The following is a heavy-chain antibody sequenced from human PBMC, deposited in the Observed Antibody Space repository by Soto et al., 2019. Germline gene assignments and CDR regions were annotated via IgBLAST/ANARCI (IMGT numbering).Heavy chain of an antibody. Sequence: SATLSHPCTVSGGSISPYYWSWLRQPAGKGLEWIGRIYFSGSTNFAPSLRSRVTMSVDTSRNQVSLKMRSVTAADTAVYYCAREGGYFDSSGSGVYHYYGVDVWGQGTTVTVSS. CDR2: IYFSGST. V-gene: IGHV4-4*07. CDR1: GGSISPYY. D-gene: IGHD3-22*01. CDR3: AREGGYFDSSGSGVYHYYGVDV. J-gene: IGHJ6*02.